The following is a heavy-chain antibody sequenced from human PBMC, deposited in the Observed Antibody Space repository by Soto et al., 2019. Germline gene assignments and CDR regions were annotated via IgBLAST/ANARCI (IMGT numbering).Heavy chain of an antibody. V-gene: IGHV1-69*13. CDR2: IIPIFGTA. D-gene: IGHD7-27*01. CDR1: GGTFSSYA. Sequence: ASVKVSCKASGGTFSSYAISWVRQAPGQGLEWMGGIIPIFGTANYAQKFQGRVTITADESTSTAYMELSSLRSDDTAVYYCAREVLGMVDYWGQGTLVTVSS. J-gene: IGHJ4*02. CDR3: AREVLGMVDY.